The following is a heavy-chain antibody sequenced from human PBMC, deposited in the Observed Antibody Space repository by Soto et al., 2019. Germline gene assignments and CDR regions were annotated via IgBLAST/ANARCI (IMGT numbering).Heavy chain of an antibody. D-gene: IGHD6-13*01. CDR1: GGSISSGGYY. J-gene: IGHJ4*02. CDR2: IYYSGST. Sequence: QVQLQESGPGLVKPSQTLSLTCTVSGGSISSGGYYWSWIRQHPGKGLEWIGYIYYSGSTYYNPPLKSRVTISVDTSKNHNPLKLSSVTAADTAVNYCARIPPGSWYQGGRDYWGQGTLVTVSS. CDR3: ARIPPGSWYQGGRDY. V-gene: IGHV4-31*03.